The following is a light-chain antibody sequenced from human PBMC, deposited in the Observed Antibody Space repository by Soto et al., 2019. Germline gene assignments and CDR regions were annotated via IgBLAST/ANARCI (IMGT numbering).Light chain of an antibody. Sequence: EIVLTQSPGTLSLSPGERATLSCRASQSVNSYLAWYQQKPGQAPRLLIYGASSRATGIPDRFSGSGSGTDFTLTFSRLDPEDFATYYCQQANSFPFTFGGGTKVEIK. J-gene: IGKJ4*01. V-gene: IGKV3-20*01. CDR1: QSVNSY. CDR2: GAS. CDR3: QQANSFPFT.